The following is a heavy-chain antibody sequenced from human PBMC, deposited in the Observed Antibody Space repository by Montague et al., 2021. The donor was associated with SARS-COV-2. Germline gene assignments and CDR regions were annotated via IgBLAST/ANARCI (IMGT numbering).Heavy chain of an antibody. CDR2: IYHSGST. CDR3: AREFRTYGYGGQYWYFDL. Sequence: SETLSLTCAVSGGSISSSHWWSWVRQPPGKGLEWIGEIYHSGSTNYNPSLKSRVTISIDKSKNKLSLKLSSVTAADTAVYYCAREFRTYGYGGQYWYFDLWGRGTLVTVSS. CDR1: GGSISSSHW. V-gene: IGHV4-4*02. D-gene: IGHD3-10*01. J-gene: IGHJ2*01.